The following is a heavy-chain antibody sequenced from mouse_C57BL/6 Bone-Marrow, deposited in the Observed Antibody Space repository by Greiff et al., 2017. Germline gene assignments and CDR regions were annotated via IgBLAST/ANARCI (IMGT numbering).Heavy chain of an antibody. Sequence: VQLQQSGPELVKPGASVKISCKASGYAFSSSWMNWVKQRPGKGLEWIGRIYPGDGDTNYNGKFKGKATLTADKSSSTAYMQLSSLTSEDSAVYFCARKRIYYGNLYAMDYWGQGTSVTVSS. D-gene: IGHD2-1*01. CDR2: IYPGDGDT. CDR3: ARKRIYYGNLYAMDY. J-gene: IGHJ4*01. V-gene: IGHV1-82*01. CDR1: GYAFSSSW.